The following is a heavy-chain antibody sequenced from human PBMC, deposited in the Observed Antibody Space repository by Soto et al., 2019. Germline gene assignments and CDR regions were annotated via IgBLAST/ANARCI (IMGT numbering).Heavy chain of an antibody. J-gene: IGHJ4*02. V-gene: IGHV4-30-2*01. CDR1: GGSISSGGSS. Sequence: QLQLQESGSGLVKPSQTLSLTCAVSGGSISSGGSSWSWIRQPPGKGLEWIGYIYHSGSTYYNPSLKSRVTISVDRSKNQFSLKLSSVTAADMAVYYCARAGGLGAVAVDYWGQGTLVTVSS. CDR2: IYHSGST. CDR3: ARAGGLGAVAVDY. D-gene: IGHD6-19*01.